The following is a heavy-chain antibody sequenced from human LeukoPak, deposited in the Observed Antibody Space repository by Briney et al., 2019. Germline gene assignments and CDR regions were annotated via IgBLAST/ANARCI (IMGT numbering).Heavy chain of an antibody. J-gene: IGHJ5*02. CDR3: ARRQLFSVSGPTSSENWFDP. Sequence: SETLSLTCTVSGGSMSSYYWSWIRQPPGKGLEWIGYIYYSGSTNYNPSHKSRVTISVDTSKNQFSLKLSSVTAADTAVYYCARRQLFSVSGPTSSENWFDPWGQGTLVTVSS. CDR2: IYYSGST. V-gene: IGHV4-59*01. CDR1: GGSMSSYY. D-gene: IGHD5-24*01.